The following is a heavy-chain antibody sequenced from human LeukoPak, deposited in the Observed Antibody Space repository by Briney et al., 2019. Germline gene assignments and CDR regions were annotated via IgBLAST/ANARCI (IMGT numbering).Heavy chain of an antibody. CDR3: ARLIAASSYFDY. V-gene: IGHV2-70*11. J-gene: IGHJ4*02. Sequence: SGPTLVNPTQTLTLTCTFSGFSLSTSGMCVSWIRQPPGKALEWLARIDWDDDKYYSTSLRTRVSISKDTSKEQVVLTMTNMDPGDTATYYCARLIAASSYFDYRGQGMLVTVSS. CDR2: IDWDDDK. CDR1: GFSLSTSGMC. D-gene: IGHD6-13*01.